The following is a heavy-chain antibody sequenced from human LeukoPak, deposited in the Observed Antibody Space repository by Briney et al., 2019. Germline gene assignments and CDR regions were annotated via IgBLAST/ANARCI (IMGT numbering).Heavy chain of an antibody. Sequence: RASVEVSCKASGYTFASYDINWVRQAPGQGLEWMGWMNPNSGNTSYAQKLQGRVTMSTNTSISTTYMELSRLRSEDTAVYYCARAERYIDWLLYYFDYWGQGTLVTVSS. D-gene: IGHD3-9*01. CDR1: GYTFASYD. CDR2: MNPNSGNT. J-gene: IGHJ4*02. V-gene: IGHV1-8*01. CDR3: ARAERYIDWLLYYFDY.